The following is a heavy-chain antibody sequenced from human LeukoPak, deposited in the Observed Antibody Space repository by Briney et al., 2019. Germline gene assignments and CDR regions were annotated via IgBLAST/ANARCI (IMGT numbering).Heavy chain of an antibody. J-gene: IGHJ4*02. CDR2: IHYSGNT. CDR3: ARSRVWSDYWGYFDY. V-gene: IGHV4-39*01. Sequence: SETLSLTCTVSGGSTSSSNYYWGWIRQPPGKGLEWIGGIHYSGNTYYNPSLKSRVTISVDTSKNQFSLKLSSVTAADTAVYYCARSRVWSDYWGYFDYWGQGTLVTVSS. CDR1: GGSTSSSNYY. D-gene: IGHD3-3*01.